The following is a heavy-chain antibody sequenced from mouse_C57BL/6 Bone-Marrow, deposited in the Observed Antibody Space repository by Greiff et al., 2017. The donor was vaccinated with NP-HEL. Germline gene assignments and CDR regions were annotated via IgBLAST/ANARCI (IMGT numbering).Heavy chain of an antibody. Sequence: EVKLMESGGGLVKPGGSLKLSCAASGFTFSDYGMHWVRQAPEKGLEWVAYISSGSSTIYYADTVKGRFTISRDNAKNTLFLQMTSLRSEDTAMYYCAREGNWGYAMDYWGQGTSVTVSS. D-gene: IGHD4-1*01. CDR2: ISSGSSTI. J-gene: IGHJ4*01. CDR1: GFTFSDYG. V-gene: IGHV5-17*01. CDR3: AREGNWGYAMDY.